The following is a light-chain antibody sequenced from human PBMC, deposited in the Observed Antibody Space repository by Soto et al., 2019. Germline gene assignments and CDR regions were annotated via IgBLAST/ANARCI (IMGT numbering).Light chain of an antibody. CDR2: GNS. CDR3: QSYDSSLRGNV. CDR1: SSNIGAGYD. V-gene: IGLV1-40*01. Sequence: QSVLTQPPSVSGAPGQRVTISCTGSSSNIGAGYDVHWYQQLPGTAPKLLIYGNSNRPSGVPDRFSGSKSGTSASLAITGLQAEDEADYYCQSYDSSLRGNVFGTGTKLTVL. J-gene: IGLJ1*01.